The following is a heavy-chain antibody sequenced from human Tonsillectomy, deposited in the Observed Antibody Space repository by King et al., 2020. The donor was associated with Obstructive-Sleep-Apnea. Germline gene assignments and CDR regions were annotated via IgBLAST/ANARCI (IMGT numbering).Heavy chain of an antibody. D-gene: IGHD3-3*01. J-gene: IGHJ6*02. CDR2: INQDGSEK. CDR3: SRFDDFWSGSYYFYYGMDV. CDR1: EFTFSNYW. V-gene: IGHV3-7*03. Sequence: VQLVESGGGLVQPGGSLRLSCGGSEFTFSNYWMSLVRQAPGKGLEWVANINQDGSEKYYVDSVKGRFTISRDNAKNSVYLQMNSLKAEDTAVYYCSRFDDFWSGSYYFYYGMDVWGQGTTVTVSS.